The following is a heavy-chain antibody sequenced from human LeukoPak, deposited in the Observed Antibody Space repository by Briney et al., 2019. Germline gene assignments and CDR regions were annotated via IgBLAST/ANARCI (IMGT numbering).Heavy chain of an antibody. V-gene: IGHV3-23*01. D-gene: IGHD5-18*01. CDR3: ARKNTAMVGLDY. Sequence: PGGSLRLSCAASGFTFSSYAMSWVRQAPGKGLEWVSAISGSGGSTYYADSVKGRFTISRDNSKNTLYLQMNSLRAEDTAVYYCARKNTAMVGLDYWGQETLVTVSS. CDR1: GFTFSSYA. CDR2: ISGSGGST. J-gene: IGHJ4*02.